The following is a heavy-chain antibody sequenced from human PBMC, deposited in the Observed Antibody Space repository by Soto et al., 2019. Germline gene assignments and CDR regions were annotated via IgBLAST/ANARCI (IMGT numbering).Heavy chain of an antibody. J-gene: IGHJ6*03. CDR3: ARGIYPPFPPDSQYYMDV. D-gene: IGHD3-16*01. V-gene: IGHV3-21*01. Sequence: GGSLRLSCAASGFTFSSYSMNWVRQAPGKGLEWVSSISSSSSYIYYADSVKGRFTISRDNAKNSLYLQMNSLRAEDTAVYYCARGIYPPFPPDSQYYMDVWGKGTAVTVSS. CDR1: GFTFSSYS. CDR2: ISSSSSYI.